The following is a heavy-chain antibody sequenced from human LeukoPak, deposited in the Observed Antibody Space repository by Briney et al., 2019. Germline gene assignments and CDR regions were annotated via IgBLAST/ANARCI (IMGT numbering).Heavy chain of an antibody. Sequence: SETLSLTCAVYGGSFSGYYCSWIRQPPGKGLEWIGEINHSGSTNYNPSLKSRVTISVDTSKNQFSLKLSSVTAADTAVYYCAREQYFDAFDIWGQGTMVTVSS. D-gene: IGHD2/OR15-2a*01. V-gene: IGHV4-34*01. CDR2: INHSGST. CDR3: AREQYFDAFDI. J-gene: IGHJ3*02. CDR1: GGSFSGYY.